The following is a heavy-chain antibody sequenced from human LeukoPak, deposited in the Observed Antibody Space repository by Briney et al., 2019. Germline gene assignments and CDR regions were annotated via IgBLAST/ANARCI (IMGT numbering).Heavy chain of an antibody. Sequence: PSETLSLTCTVSGGSISSGGYYWSWIRQHPGKGLEWIGYIYYSGSTYYNPSLKSRVTISVDTSKNQFSLKLSSVTAADTAAYYCARAYGDYVPNWFDPWGQGTLVTVSS. CDR2: IYYSGST. D-gene: IGHD4-17*01. CDR3: ARAYGDYVPNWFDP. CDR1: GGSISSGGYY. V-gene: IGHV4-31*03. J-gene: IGHJ5*02.